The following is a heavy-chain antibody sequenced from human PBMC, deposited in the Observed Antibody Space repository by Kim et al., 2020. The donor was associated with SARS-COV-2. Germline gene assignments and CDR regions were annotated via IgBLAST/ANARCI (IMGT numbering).Heavy chain of an antibody. J-gene: IGHJ5*02. CDR1: GGSISSYY. V-gene: IGHV4-59*01. CDR3: ARVHPLKNWFDP. CDR2: IYYSGST. Sequence: SETLSLTCTVSGGSISSYYWSWIRQPPGKGLEWIGYIYYSGSTNYNPSLKSRVTISVVTSKNQFSLKLSSVTAADTAVYYCARVHPLKNWFDPWGQGTLVTVSS.